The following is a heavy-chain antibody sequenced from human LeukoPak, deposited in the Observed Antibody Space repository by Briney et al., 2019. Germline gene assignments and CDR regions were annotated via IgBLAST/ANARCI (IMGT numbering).Heavy chain of an antibody. V-gene: IGHV4-34*01. Sequence: SETLSLTCVVYGGSFSGYYWSWIRQPPGKGLEWIGEINHSGSTNYNPSLKSRVTISVDTSKNQFSLKLSSVTAADTAVYYCARHRSSGAYYYMDVWGKGTTVTISS. CDR1: GGSFSGYY. D-gene: IGHD3-22*01. J-gene: IGHJ6*03. CDR3: ARHRSSGAYYYMDV. CDR2: INHSGST.